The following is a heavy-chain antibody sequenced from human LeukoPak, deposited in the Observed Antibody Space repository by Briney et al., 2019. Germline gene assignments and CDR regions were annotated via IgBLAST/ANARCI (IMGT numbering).Heavy chain of an antibody. CDR3: ARDRGRDGYNRGPFDY. CDR1: GYTFTSYG. D-gene: IGHD5-24*01. V-gene: IGHV1-18*01. Sequence: ASVKVSCNASGYTFTSYGISWVRQAPGQGLEWMGWISAYNGNTNYAQKLQGRVTMTTDTSTSTAYMELSSLRSEDTAVYYCARDRGRDGYNRGPFDYWGQGTLVTVSS. J-gene: IGHJ4*02. CDR2: ISAYNGNT.